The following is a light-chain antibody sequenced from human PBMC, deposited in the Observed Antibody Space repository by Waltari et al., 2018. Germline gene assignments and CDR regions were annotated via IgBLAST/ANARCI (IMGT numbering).Light chain of an antibody. J-gene: IGKJ1*01. CDR2: AAS. Sequence: AIRMTQSPSSFSASTGDTVTITCRASQGISSYLAWYQQKPGKAPKLLIYAASTLQSGVPSRFSGSGSGTDFTLTISCLQSEDFATYYCQQYYSYLRTFGQGTKVEIK. CDR3: QQYYSYLRT. V-gene: IGKV1-8*01. CDR1: QGISSY.